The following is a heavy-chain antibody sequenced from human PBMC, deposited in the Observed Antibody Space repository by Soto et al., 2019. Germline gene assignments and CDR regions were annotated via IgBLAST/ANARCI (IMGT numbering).Heavy chain of an antibody. CDR2: IYYSGST. Sequence: SETLSLTCTVSGGSISSGGYYWSWIRQPPGKGLEWIGYIYYSGSTNYNPSLKSRVTISVDTSKNQFSLKLSSVTAADTAVYYCASRRDGYHLHGWGQGTLVTVSS. V-gene: IGHV4-61*08. D-gene: IGHD5-12*01. CDR3: ASRRDGYHLHG. CDR1: GGSISSGGYY. J-gene: IGHJ4*02.